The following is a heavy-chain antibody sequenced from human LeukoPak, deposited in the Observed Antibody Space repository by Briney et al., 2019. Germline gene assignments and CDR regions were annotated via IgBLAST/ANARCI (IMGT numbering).Heavy chain of an antibody. CDR2: INGDGRNI. V-gene: IGHV3-74*01. D-gene: IGHD1-26*01. J-gene: IGHJ4*02. CDR3: ARSGTYPGY. CDR1: GFTFSSYW. Sequence: PGGSLRLSCVASGFTFSSYWMHWVRQDPRKGLVWVSRINGDGRNINYADSVRGRFTISRDNAKNSLYLQMNSLRGEDTAVYYCARSGTYPGYWGQGTLVTVSS.